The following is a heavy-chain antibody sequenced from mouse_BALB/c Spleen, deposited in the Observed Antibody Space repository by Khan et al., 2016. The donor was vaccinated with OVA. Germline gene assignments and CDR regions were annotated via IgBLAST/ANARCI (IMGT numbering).Heavy chain of an antibody. Sequence: QVQLKESGPGLVAPSQSLSITCTVSGFSLTNYGVHWVRQPPGKGLEWLGVIWAGGSTIYNSALMSRLSISKDNSKSQVFLKMNSLQTDDTAMYFCARNREPDYFDYWGQGTTLTVSS. CDR1: GFSLTNYG. V-gene: IGHV2-9*02. J-gene: IGHJ2*01. CDR2: IWAGGST. CDR3: ARNREPDYFDY.